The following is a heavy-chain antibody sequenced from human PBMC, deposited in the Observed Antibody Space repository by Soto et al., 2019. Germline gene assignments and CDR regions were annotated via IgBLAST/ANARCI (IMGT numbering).Heavy chain of an antibody. CDR1: GFTFSNYA. CDR3: TRTLFIAARGVEPFDY. J-gene: IGHJ4*02. Sequence: EVQLLQSGGGLVQPGGSLRLSCAASGFTFSNYAMTWVRQAPGKGLEWVSSISGNGGSTYYADSVKGRFTISRDNSRDTMHLQMNSLRAEDTALYYCTRTLFIAARGVEPFDYWGQGALVTVSS. CDR2: ISGNGGST. D-gene: IGHD6-6*01. V-gene: IGHV3-23*01.